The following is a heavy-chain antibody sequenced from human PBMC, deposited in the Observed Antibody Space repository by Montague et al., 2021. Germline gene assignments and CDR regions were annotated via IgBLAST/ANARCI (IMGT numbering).Heavy chain of an antibody. J-gene: IGHJ4*02. CDR1: GDSLSGVDYS. Sequence: TLSLTCTVSGDSLSGVDYSWNWIRQPPGKGLEWIGYMYYSGGTYYNPSLKSRVTISGDTSKNHFSLRLTSVTAADTAVYFCARDRLATRSFDYLGQGTMGTVP. CDR2: MYYSGGT. V-gene: IGHV4-30-4*08. CDR3: ARDRLATRSFDY. D-gene: IGHD3-3*02.